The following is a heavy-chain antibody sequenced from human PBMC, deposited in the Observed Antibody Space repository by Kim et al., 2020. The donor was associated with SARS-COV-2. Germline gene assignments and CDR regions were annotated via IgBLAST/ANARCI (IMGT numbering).Heavy chain of an antibody. CDR2: INAGNGNT. J-gene: IGHJ6*02. CDR1: GYTFTSYA. Sequence: ASVKVSCKASGYTFTSYAMHWVRQAPGQRLEWMGWINAGNGNTKYSQKFQGRVTITRDTSASTAYMELSSLRSEDTAVYYCARDRWQQLVHYGMDVWGQGTTVTVSS. CDR3: ARDRWQQLVHYGMDV. V-gene: IGHV1-3*01. D-gene: IGHD6-13*01.